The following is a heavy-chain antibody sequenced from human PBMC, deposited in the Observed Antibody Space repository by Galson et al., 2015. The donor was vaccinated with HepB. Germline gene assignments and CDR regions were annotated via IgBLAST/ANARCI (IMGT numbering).Heavy chain of an antibody. D-gene: IGHD3-3*01. V-gene: IGHV1-3*01. CDR2: INAGNGNT. Sequence: SVKVSCKASGYTFTSYAMHWVRQAPGQRLEWMGWINAGNGNTKYSQKFQGRVTITRDTSASTAYMELSSLRSEDTAVYYCARDSEIFGVVTGHFDYWGQGTLVTVSS. CDR1: GYTFTSYA. J-gene: IGHJ4*02. CDR3: ARDSEIFGVVTGHFDY.